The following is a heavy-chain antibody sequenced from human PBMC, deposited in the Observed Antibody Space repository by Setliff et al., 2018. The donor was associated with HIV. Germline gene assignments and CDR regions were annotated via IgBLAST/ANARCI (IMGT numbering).Heavy chain of an antibody. J-gene: IGHJ6*03. D-gene: IGHD5-12*01. CDR2: INPIFGTA. CDR1: GGTFSNYA. Sequence: ASVKVSCKASGGTFSNYAISWVRRAPGQGLEWMGEINPIFGTANYAQKFQGFVTITADESTSTAYMELRSLRSEDTAVYYCARTIIVSQGQPGVYSHYYMDVWGKGTTVTVSS. V-gene: IGHV1-69*13. CDR3: ARTIIVSQGQPGVYSHYYMDV.